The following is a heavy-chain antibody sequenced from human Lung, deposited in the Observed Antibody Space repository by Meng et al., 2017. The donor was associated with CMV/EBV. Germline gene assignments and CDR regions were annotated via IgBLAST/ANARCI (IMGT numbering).Heavy chain of an antibody. CDR3: LRRSGGSV. D-gene: IGHD3-10*01. CDR1: SDSITNQNW. Sequence: QGQLRESGPALVEPSGTLSLSGAVSSDSITNQNWWAWGRQPPGKGLEWIGEIPHRGSSAYNPSIKSRVSMSIDKSKNQFSLKLTSVTAADTAVYHCLRRSGGSVWGQGTLVTVSS. V-gene: IGHV4-4*02. CDR2: IPHRGSS. J-gene: IGHJ1*01.